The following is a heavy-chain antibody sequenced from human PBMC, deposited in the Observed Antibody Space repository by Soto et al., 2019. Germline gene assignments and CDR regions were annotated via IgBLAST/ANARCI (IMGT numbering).Heavy chain of an antibody. Sequence: QVQLQQWGAGLLKPSETLSLTCGVSGASLSGVYWTWIRQTPGRGLEWIGEINHSGSAYYNPALGDRVTISMDTSTKPFSLSLTSVTAADTGRSYCARAFKGIIENTGRPKPYYYGLDVWAQGTAVIVSS. J-gene: IGHJ6*02. CDR3: ARAFKGIIENTGRPKPYYYGLDV. V-gene: IGHV4-34*01. CDR2: INHSGSA. D-gene: IGHD1-1*01. CDR1: GASLSGVY.